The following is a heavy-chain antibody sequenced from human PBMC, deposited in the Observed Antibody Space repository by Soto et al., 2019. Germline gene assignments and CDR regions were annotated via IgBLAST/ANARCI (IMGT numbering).Heavy chain of an antibody. J-gene: IGHJ3*02. CDR3: ARGVMTGVDAFDM. CDR2: IKPDGSEK. CDR1: GFTFSSYW. V-gene: IGHV3-7*01. Sequence: EVQLVESGGGLVQPGGSLRLSCAASGFTFSSYWMTWVRQAPGKGLEWVANIKPDGSEKYYVDSVKGRFTVSRDNAKNSLYLQMDSPRAEDTAVYYCARGVMTGVDAFDMWGQGTMVTFSS. D-gene: IGHD3-16*01.